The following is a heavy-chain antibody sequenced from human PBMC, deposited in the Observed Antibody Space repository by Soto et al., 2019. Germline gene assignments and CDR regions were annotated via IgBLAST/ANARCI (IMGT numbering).Heavy chain of an antibody. CDR3: TRAPLFLGGTEYYFDH. J-gene: IGHJ4*02. V-gene: IGHV1-3*01. CDR2: IDGGNGNT. CDR1: GYTFTNYA. Sequence: VQLVQSGAEVKQPGASVKVSCKASGYTFTNYAMHWVRQAPGQRLQWMGWIDGGNGNTEYSQSLQARVTITSDTSASTANMELYSLRSEDSAVYYCTRAPLFLGGTEYYFDHWGQGTLVTLSS. D-gene: IGHD2-21*02.